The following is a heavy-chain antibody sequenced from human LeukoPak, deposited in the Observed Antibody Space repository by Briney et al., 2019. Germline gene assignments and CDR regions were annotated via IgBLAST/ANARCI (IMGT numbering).Heavy chain of an antibody. D-gene: IGHD3-10*01. CDR2: ISGSGGST. Sequence: GGSLRLSCAASGFTFSSYGMSWVRQAPGKGLEWVSAISGSGGSTYYADSVKGRFTISRDNSKNTLYLQMNSLRAEDTAVYYCAKAQYYGSGSYYKLLYYMDVWGKGTTVTISS. J-gene: IGHJ6*03. CDR3: AKAQYYGSGSYYKLLYYMDV. CDR1: GFTFSSYG. V-gene: IGHV3-23*01.